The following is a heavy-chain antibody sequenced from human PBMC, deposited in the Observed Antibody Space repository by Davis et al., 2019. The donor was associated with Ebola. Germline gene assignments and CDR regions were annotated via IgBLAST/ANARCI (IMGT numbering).Heavy chain of an antibody. CDR3: AKGEAVAGTNTRVCDY. V-gene: IGHV3-23*01. CDR1: GFTFSTYA. D-gene: IGHD6-19*01. J-gene: IGHJ4*02. CDR2: ISGSGGGT. Sequence: PGGSLRLSCVASGFTFSTYAMSWVRQAPGKGLEWVSAISGSGGGTYYADSVKGRFTISRDNSKNTLYVQMNSLRAEDTAVYYCAKGEAVAGTNTRVCDYWGQGTLVTVSS.